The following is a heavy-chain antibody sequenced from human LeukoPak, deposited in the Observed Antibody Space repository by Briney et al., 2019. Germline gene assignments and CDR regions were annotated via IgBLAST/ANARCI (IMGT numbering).Heavy chain of an antibody. V-gene: IGHV4-34*01. J-gene: IGHJ4*02. Sequence: SETLSLTCAVYGGSFSGYYWSWIRQPPGKGLEWIGEINHSGSTNYNPSLKSRVTISVDTSKNQFSLKLSSVTAADTAVYYCARGSITIFGVVIPFDYWGQGTLVTVSS. CDR3: ARGSITIFGVVIPFDY. D-gene: IGHD3-3*01. CDR2: INHSGST. CDR1: GGSFSGYY.